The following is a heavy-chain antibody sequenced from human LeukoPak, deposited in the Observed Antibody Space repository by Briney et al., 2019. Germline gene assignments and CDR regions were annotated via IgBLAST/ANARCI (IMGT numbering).Heavy chain of an antibody. CDR3: ARDRGYSTFDY. CDR1: GFTFSSYW. CDR2: IKQDGSEK. D-gene: IGHD4-23*01. V-gene: IGHV3-7*01. J-gene: IGHJ4*02. Sequence: GGSLRLSCAASGFTFSSYWMSWVRQAPGKGLEWVANIKQDGSEKYYVDSVKGRFTISRDNAKNSLYLHMNSLRVEDTAVYYCARDRGYSTFDYWGQGTLVTVSS.